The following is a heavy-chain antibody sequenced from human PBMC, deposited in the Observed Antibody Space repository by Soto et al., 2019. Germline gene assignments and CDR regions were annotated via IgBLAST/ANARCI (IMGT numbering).Heavy chain of an antibody. V-gene: IGHV3-23*01. CDR2: ISGSGGST. D-gene: IGHD3-3*01. Sequence: GGSLRLSCAASGFNFSSYAMSWVRQAPGKGLEWVSPISGSGGSTYYADTVKGRFTISRDNSKNTLYLQKNSLRAEDTAVYYCAKHKQFTIFGVVSPDAFDIWGQGTMVTVSS. J-gene: IGHJ3*02. CDR1: GFNFSSYA. CDR3: AKHKQFTIFGVVSPDAFDI.